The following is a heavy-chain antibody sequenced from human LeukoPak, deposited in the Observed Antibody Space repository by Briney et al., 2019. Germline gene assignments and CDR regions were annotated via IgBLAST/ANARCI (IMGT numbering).Heavy chain of an antibody. Sequence: GGSLRLSCAASGFTVSSTYMSWVRQAPGKGLVWVSRIASDGSSTTYADSVKGRFSISRDNAKNTLYLKMNSLRVEDTAVYYCARGRPHGNDYWGQGTLVTVSS. CDR2: IASDGSST. CDR1: GFTVSSTY. CDR3: ARGRPHGNDY. D-gene: IGHD4-23*01. V-gene: IGHV3-74*01. J-gene: IGHJ4*02.